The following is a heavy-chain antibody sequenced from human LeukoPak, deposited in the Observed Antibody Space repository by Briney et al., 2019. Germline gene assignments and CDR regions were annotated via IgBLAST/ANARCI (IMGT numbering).Heavy chain of an antibody. CDR2: ISGSGGST. Sequence: GGSLRLSCAASGFTFSSYSMNWVRQAPGKGLEWVSAISGSGGSTYYADSVKGRFTISRDNSKNTLYLQMNSLRAEDTAVYYCGKDMYPENIVVVPAASDYWGQGTLVTVSS. CDR3: GKDMYPENIVVVPAASDY. CDR1: GFTFSSYS. D-gene: IGHD2-2*01. V-gene: IGHV3-23*01. J-gene: IGHJ4*02.